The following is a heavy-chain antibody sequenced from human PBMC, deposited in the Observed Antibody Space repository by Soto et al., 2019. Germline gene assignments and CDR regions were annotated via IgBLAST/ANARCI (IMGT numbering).Heavy chain of an antibody. D-gene: IGHD3-10*01. CDR2: IGADNRDT. CDR3: ARDIYYGSGTAYGY. Sequence: QVQLVQSGGEVKKPGASVTVSCKASGYTFTNHGISWVRQAPGQGLEWMGWIGADNRDTNYAQNIQGRLTMTTDTSTNTAYMELRSLESDDTAVYYCARDIYYGSGTAYGYWGQGTLVTVSS. J-gene: IGHJ4*02. V-gene: IGHV1-18*01. CDR1: GYTFTNHG.